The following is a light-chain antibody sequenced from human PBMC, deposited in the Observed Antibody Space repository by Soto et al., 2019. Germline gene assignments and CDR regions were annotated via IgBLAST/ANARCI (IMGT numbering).Light chain of an antibody. CDR3: QHLNAYPLT. J-gene: IGKJ5*01. CDR2: AAS. V-gene: IGKV1-9*01. CDR1: QGINNY. Sequence: DIQLTQSPSFLSASVGDRVTITCRTSQGINNYLAWYQQKPGKAPNLLIYAASKLCSGVPSRFSGRGCGTEFTLTISSLQLEDFATYYCQHLNAYPLTFGQGTRLEIK.